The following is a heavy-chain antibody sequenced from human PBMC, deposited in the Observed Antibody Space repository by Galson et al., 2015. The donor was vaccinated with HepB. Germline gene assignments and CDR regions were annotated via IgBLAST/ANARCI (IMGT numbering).Heavy chain of an antibody. D-gene: IGHD1-1*01. CDR3: AKGRTDASASFQPFDY. J-gene: IGHJ4*02. CDR2: INPSGGSS. V-gene: IGHV3-23*01. CDR1: GLTLSSST. Sequence: SLRLSCAASGLTLSSSTMSWVRQTPGKGLEWVSAINPSGGSSTSASVKGRFTISRDNSENTLYLQMNSLRAEDTAVYYCAKGRTDASASFQPFDYWGQGTLLTVSS.